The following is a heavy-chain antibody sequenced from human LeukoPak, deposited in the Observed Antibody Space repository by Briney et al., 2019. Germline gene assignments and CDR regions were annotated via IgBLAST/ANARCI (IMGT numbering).Heavy chain of an antibody. D-gene: IGHD2-2*01. Sequence: KISCKASGGTFSSYAISWVRQAPGQGLEWMGGIIPIFGTANYAQKFQGRVTITADESTSTAYMELSSLRSEDTAVYYCARAGYCSSTSCYVQPDYWGQGTLVTVSS. CDR2: IIPIFGTA. CDR1: GGTFSSYA. J-gene: IGHJ4*02. V-gene: IGHV1-69*01. CDR3: ARAGYCSSTSCYVQPDY.